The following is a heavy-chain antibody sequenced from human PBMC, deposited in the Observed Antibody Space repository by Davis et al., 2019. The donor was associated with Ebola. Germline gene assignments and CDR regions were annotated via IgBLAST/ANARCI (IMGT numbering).Heavy chain of an antibody. D-gene: IGHD1-1*01. CDR3: AKDDGWNDPHYFDY. J-gene: IGHJ4*02. V-gene: IGHV3-7*01. CDR1: GFTFRIYW. CDR2: IKQDGSEK. Sequence: PGGSLRLSCAASGFTFRIYWMSWVRQAPGKGLEWVANIKQDGSEKYYVDSVKGRFTISRDNSKNTLYLQMNSLRAEDTAVYYCAKDDGWNDPHYFDYWGQGTLVTVSS.